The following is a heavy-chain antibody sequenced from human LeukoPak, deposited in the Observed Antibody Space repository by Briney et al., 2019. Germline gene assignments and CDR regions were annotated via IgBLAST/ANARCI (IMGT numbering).Heavy chain of an antibody. V-gene: IGHV5-51*01. CDR1: GYSFTSYW. CDR3: ARVSDHYFDY. Sequence: GESLKISCKASGYSFTSYWIGWVRQMPGKGLEWMGIIYPGDSDTRYSPSFQGQVTISADKSICTAYLRWSSLKASDIAMYYCARVSDHYFDYWGQGTLATVSS. CDR2: IYPGDSDT. J-gene: IGHJ4*02. D-gene: IGHD1-14*01.